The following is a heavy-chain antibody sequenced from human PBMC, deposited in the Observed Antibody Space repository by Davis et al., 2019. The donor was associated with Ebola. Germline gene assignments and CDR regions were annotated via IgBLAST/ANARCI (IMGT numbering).Heavy chain of an antibody. CDR3: ARGDYSFDY. J-gene: IGHJ4*02. V-gene: IGHV4-59*01. CDR2: IYYSGST. CDR1: GGSISSYY. Sequence: SETLSLTCAVSGGSISSYYWSWIRQPPGKGLEWIGYIYYSGSTNYNPSLKSRVTISVDTSKNQFSLKLSSVTAADTAVYYCARGDYSFDYWGQGTLVTVSS. D-gene: IGHD4-11*01.